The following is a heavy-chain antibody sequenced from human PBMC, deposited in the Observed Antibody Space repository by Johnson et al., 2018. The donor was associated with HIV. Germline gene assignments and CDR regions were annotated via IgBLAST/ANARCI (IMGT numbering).Heavy chain of an antibody. J-gene: IGHJ3*02. CDR3: AKSEWELALGALDI. Sequence: EVQLVESGGALVQPGRSLRLSCATSGFSFDDYAMHWVRQAPGKGLEWVSGIIWNSDEIGDADYVKGRFTISRDNAKNSLYLQMNSLRAEDTALYYCAKSEWELALGALDIWGQGTMVTVSS. D-gene: IGHD1-26*01. CDR2: IIWNSDEI. V-gene: IGHV3-9*01. CDR1: GFSFDDYA.